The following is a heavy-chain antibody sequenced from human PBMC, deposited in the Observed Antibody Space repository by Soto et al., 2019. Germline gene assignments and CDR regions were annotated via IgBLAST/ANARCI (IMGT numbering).Heavy chain of an antibody. V-gene: IGHV4-30-4*01. Sequence: QVQLQESGPGLMKPSQTLSLTCTVSGGSISSGDYYWSWIRQPPGKGLEWIGYIYYSGSTYYNPSLKRRVTISVDTSKTQFSLKLSSVTAADTAVYYCARDRKNYYDFWSGYQPPYNWFDPWGQGTLVTVSS. CDR2: IYYSGST. D-gene: IGHD3-3*01. J-gene: IGHJ5*02. CDR3: ARDRKNYYDFWSGYQPPYNWFDP. CDR1: GGSISSGDYY.